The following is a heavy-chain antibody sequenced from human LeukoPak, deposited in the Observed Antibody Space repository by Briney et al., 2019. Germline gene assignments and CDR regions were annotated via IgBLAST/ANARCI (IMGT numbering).Heavy chain of an antibody. CDR2: ISSSGSTI. V-gene: IGHV3-11*01. J-gene: IGHJ6*01. D-gene: IGHD6-13*01. CDR3: ARDLDSSSWYVGYGMDV. Sequence: GGSLRLSCAASGFTFSDYYMSWIRQAPGKGLEWVSYISSSGSTIYYADSVKGRFTNSRDNAKNSLYLQMNSLRAEDTAVYYCARDLDSSSWYVGYGMDVWGQGTTVAVSS. CDR1: GFTFSDYY.